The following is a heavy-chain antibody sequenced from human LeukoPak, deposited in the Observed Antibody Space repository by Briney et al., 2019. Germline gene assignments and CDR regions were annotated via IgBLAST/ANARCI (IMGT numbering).Heavy chain of an antibody. V-gene: IGHV3-23*01. Sequence: GSLRLSCAASGFTFSSYAMSWVRQAPGKGLEWVSAISGSGGSTYYADSVKGRFTISRDNSKNTLYLQMNSLRAEDTAVYYCAKDYSSSGAFDIWGQGTMVTVSS. D-gene: IGHD6-6*01. CDR1: GFTFSSYA. CDR2: ISGSGGST. CDR3: AKDYSSSGAFDI. J-gene: IGHJ3*02.